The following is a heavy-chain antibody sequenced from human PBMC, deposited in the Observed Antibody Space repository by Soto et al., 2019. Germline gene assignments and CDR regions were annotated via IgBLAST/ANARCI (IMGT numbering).Heavy chain of an antibody. D-gene: IGHD1-26*01. V-gene: IGHV4-39*01. CDR1: GGSISSSSYY. Sequence: QLQLQESGPGLVKPSETLSLTCTVSGGSISSSSYYWGWIRQPPGKGLEWIGSIYYSGSTYYNPSLKSRVTISVDTSKNQFSLKLSSVTAAVTAVYYCARHSGSYDNDYWGQGTLVTVSS. J-gene: IGHJ4*02. CDR2: IYYSGST. CDR3: ARHSGSYDNDY.